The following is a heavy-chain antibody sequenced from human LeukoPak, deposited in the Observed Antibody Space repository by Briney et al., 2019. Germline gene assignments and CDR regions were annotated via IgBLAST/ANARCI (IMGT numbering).Heavy chain of an antibody. D-gene: IGHD3-16*01. Sequence: GGSLRLSCAASGFTFSSYSMNWVRQAPGKGLEWISYITSSSSTIYYADSVKGRFTVSRDNAKNSLYLQLSSLRSEDTAVYYCARQSGPYYVSLDYWGQGTLVTVSS. CDR3: ARQSGPYYVSLDY. CDR2: ITSSSSTI. V-gene: IGHV3-48*01. CDR1: GFTFSSYS. J-gene: IGHJ4*02.